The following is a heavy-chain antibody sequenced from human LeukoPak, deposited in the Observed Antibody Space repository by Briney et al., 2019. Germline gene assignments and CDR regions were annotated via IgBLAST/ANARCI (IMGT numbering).Heavy chain of an antibody. J-gene: IGHJ4*02. Sequence: GESLKISCKGSGYSFTSCWIGWVRQMPGKGLEWMGIIYPGDSDTRYSPSFQGQVTISADKSISTAYLQWSSLKASDTAMYYCARSVATFWSGYYYYDYWGQGTLVTVSS. D-gene: IGHD3-3*01. CDR3: ARSVATFWSGYYYYDY. CDR2: IYPGDSDT. V-gene: IGHV5-51*01. CDR1: GYSFTSCW.